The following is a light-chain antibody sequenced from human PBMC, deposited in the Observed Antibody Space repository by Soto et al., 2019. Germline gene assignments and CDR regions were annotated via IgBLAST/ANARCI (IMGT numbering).Light chain of an antibody. CDR2: EVS. V-gene: IGLV2-14*01. CDR3: SSSTGSSTLVV. J-gene: IGLJ2*01. CDR1: SSDVGGYNY. Sequence: QSALTQPASVSGSPGQSITISCTGTSSDVGGYNYVSWYQQHPGKAPKLMIYEVSNRPSGVSNRFSGSKSGNTASLTISGLQAEDEADYYCSSSTGSSTLVVFGGGTQLTVL.